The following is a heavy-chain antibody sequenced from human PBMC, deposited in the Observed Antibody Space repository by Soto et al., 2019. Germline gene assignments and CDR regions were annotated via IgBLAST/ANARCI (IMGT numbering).Heavy chain of an antibody. D-gene: IGHD1-26*01. Sequence: SHTLSLTGAISGESVSINSAAWNCIRQSPSRGLEWLGRTYYRSKWYNDYAVSVKSRITINPDTSKNQFSLQLNSVTPEDTAVYYCAREGGNRYYYYGMDVWGQGTTVTVSS. CDR1: GESVSINSAA. J-gene: IGHJ6*02. CDR3: AREGGNRYYYYGMDV. V-gene: IGHV6-1*01. CDR2: TYYRSKWYN.